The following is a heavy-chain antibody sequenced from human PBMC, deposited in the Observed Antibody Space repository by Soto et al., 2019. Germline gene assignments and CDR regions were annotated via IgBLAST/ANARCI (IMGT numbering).Heavy chain of an antibody. CDR2: ISWNSGSI. CDR3: AKGEAAAADAFDI. V-gene: IGHV3-9*01. D-gene: IGHD6-13*01. CDR1: GFTFDDYA. Sequence: GGSLRLSCAASGFTFDDYAMHWVRQAPGKGLEWVSGISWNSGSIGYADSVKGRFTISRDNAKNSLYLQMNSLRAEDTALYYCAKGEAAAADAFDIWGQGTMVTVSS. J-gene: IGHJ3*02.